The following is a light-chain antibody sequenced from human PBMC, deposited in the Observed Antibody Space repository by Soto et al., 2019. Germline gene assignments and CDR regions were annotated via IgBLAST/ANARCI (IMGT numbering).Light chain of an antibody. V-gene: IGKV3-15*01. Sequence: EIMMTQSPATLSVSPGERATLSCRASQSVISFLAWYQQKPGQAPRLLIYAASTRATGIPARFSGSGSGTEFTLTISSLQSEDFAVYYCQQYYKWPPGTFGQGTKVEIK. CDR3: QQYYKWPPGT. CDR2: AAS. CDR1: QSVISF. J-gene: IGKJ1*01.